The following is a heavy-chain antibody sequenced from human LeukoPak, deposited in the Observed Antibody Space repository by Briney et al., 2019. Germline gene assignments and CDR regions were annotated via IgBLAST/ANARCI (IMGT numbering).Heavy chain of an antibody. J-gene: IGHJ4*02. V-gene: IGHV4-39*01. CDR2: VYYSGSP. Sequence: SETLSLTCTVSGGSISTGNYYWVWIRQPPGKGLEWIGSVYYSGSPYYNPSLKSRVIISADTSKNQFSLKLSSVTAADTAVYYCARLPSITMIHENPKWGQGTLVTVSS. D-gene: IGHD3-22*01. CDR1: GGSISTGNYY. CDR3: ARLPSITMIHENPK.